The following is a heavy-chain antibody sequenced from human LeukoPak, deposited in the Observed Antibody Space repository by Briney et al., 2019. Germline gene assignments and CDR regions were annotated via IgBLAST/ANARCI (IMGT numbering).Heavy chain of an antibody. CDR2: IYSGDST. J-gene: IGHJ4*02. Sequence: GGSLRLSCAASGFTVSSNYMSWVRQAPGKGLEWVSVIYSGDSTYYADSVKGRFTISRDNSKNTLYLQMNSLRAEDTAVYYCARLSSHCGGDCYDCWGQGTLVTVSS. CDR3: ARLSSHCGGDCYDC. CDR1: GFTVSSNY. V-gene: IGHV3-53*01. D-gene: IGHD2-21*01.